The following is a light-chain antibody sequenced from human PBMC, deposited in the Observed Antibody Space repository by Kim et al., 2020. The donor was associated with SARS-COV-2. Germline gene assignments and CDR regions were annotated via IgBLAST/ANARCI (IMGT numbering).Light chain of an antibody. Sequence: APVGDQVTINCRASQGMRNYLAWFQQKPGKVPKRLIYAASSLQSGVPSRFTGSGSETEFTLTISSLQPEDFGTYYCLQHDSFPLPFGGGTKVDIK. CDR2: AAS. CDR1: QGMRNY. J-gene: IGKJ4*01. CDR3: LQHDSFPLP. V-gene: IGKV1-17*03.